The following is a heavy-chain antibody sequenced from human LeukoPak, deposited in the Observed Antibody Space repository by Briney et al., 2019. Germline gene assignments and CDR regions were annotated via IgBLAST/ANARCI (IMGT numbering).Heavy chain of an antibody. CDR3: AKDNYGDYLNWFDP. V-gene: IGHV3-23*01. CDR2: ISGSGGST. J-gene: IGHJ5*02. D-gene: IGHD4-17*01. CDR1: GFTFSSYA. Sequence: GGSLRLSCAASGFTFSSYAMSWVRQAPGKGLEWVAAISGSGGSTYYADSVKGRYTISRDNSKNTLYLQMNSLRAEDTAVYYCAKDNYGDYLNWFDPWGQGTLVTVSS.